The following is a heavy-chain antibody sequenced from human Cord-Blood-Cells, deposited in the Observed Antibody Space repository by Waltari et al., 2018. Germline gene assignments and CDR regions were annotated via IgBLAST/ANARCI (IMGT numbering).Heavy chain of an antibody. Sequence: QVQLVQSGAEVKKPGSSVNISCKASGGTFSSYAISWVRRAPGQGLEWRGGITPIFGKAKYAQKFQGRVTITADKSTSTAYMELSSLRAEDTAVYYCARVRSEKKLGGDYDYWGQGTLVTVSS. CDR2: ITPIFGKA. V-gene: IGHV1-69*06. D-gene: IGHD4-17*01. J-gene: IGHJ4*02. CDR3: ARVRSEKKLGGDYDY. CDR1: GGTFSSYA.